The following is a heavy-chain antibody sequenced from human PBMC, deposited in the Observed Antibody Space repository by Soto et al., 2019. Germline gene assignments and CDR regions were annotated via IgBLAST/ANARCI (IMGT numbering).Heavy chain of an antibody. V-gene: IGHV3-11*05. J-gene: IGHJ4*02. D-gene: IGHD5-12*01. Sequence: WVRQAPGKRLEWVSAISSSSSYTNYADSVKGRFTISRDNAKNSLYLQMNSLRAEDTAVYYCARDHHRYSGYDYVDYWGQGTLVTVSS. CDR2: ISSSSSYT. CDR3: ARDHHRYSGYDYVDY.